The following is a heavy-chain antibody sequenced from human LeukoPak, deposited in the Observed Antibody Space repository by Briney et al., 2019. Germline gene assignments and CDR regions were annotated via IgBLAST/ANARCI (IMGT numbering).Heavy chain of an antibody. V-gene: IGHV4-59*01. CDR2: VSHSGTT. CDR1: GGSISSYY. D-gene: IGHD5-18*01. J-gene: IGHJ2*01. CDR3: ARSGYSYDSAVYWNFDL. Sequence: SETLSLTCTVSGGSISSYYWTWIRQPPGKGLEWIGYVSHSGTTKYNPSLKSRVTMSVDMSKNRLSLRLTSVTAADTAVYYCARSGYSYDSAVYWNFDLWGRGTLVTVSS.